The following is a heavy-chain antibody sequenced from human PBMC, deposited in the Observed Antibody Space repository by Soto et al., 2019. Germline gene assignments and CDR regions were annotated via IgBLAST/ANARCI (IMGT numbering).Heavy chain of an antibody. CDR3: ARALIFIVPSKGMDV. CDR2: IWYDGSNK. CDR1: GFTFSSYG. D-gene: IGHD2-21*01. Sequence: GGSLRLSCAASGFTFSSYGMHWVRQAPGKGLEWVAVIWYDGSNKYYADSVKGRFTISRDNSKNTLYLQMNSLRAEDTAVYYCARALIFIVPSKGMDVWGQGTTVTVSS. J-gene: IGHJ6*02. V-gene: IGHV3-33*01.